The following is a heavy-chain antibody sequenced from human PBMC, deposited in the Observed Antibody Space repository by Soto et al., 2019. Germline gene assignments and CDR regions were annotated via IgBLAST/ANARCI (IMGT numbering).Heavy chain of an antibody. CDR1: GYTFTSYG. Sequence: ASVKVSCKASGYTFTSYGISWVRQAPGQGLEWMGWISAYNGNTNYAQKLQGRVTMTTDTSTSTAYMELRSLRSDDTAVYYCARSNMVSLYYYYGMDVWGQGTTLTVSS. J-gene: IGHJ6*02. CDR2: ISAYNGNT. V-gene: IGHV1-18*01. CDR3: ARSNMVSLYYYYGMDV. D-gene: IGHD3-10*01.